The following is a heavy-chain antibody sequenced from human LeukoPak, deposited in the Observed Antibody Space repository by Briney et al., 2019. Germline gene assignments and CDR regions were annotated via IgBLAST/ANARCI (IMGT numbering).Heavy chain of an antibody. CDR1: GFTFNYYW. CDR2: IQQDGSEK. Sequence: PGGSLRLSCAAFGFTFNYYWLTWVRQAPGKGLEWVANIQQDGSEKYYVDSVKGRFIISRDNAKNSLYLQMNSLRAEDTAVYYCARVRKLRTRGVMDPLDYWGQGTLVTVSS. CDR3: ARVRKLRTRGVMDPLDY. D-gene: IGHD3-10*01. J-gene: IGHJ4*02. V-gene: IGHV3-7*01.